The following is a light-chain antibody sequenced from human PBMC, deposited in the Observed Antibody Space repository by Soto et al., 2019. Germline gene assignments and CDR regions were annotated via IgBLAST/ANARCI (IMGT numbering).Light chain of an antibody. CDR3: QQRSAWRST. V-gene: IGKV3-11*01. CDR2: DAS. Sequence: EIVLTQSPATLSLSPGERATLSCRASQSVSSYLAWYQQKPGQAPRLLIYDASNRATRIPARFSGSGSGTEFTLTISSLEPDDFAVYYCQQRSAWRSTVRGGTKVQI. J-gene: IGKJ4*01. CDR1: QSVSSY.